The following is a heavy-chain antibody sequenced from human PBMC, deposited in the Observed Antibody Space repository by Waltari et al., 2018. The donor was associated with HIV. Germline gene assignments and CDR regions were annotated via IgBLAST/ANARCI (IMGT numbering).Heavy chain of an antibody. CDR1: VAPFRTYT. CDR3: ARNGDYAPAY. V-gene: IGHV1-69*01. J-gene: IGHJ4*02. D-gene: IGHD4-17*01. CDR2: ITPIFKTT. Sequence: QVQLVPSGADVKKPGSSVKVSCRASVAPFRTYTISWVRQAPGQGLEWMGGITPIFKTTKYAQKFQGRVTLTADESTRTTYMELTSLRSDDTAMYYCARNGDYAPAYWGQGTLVTVSS.